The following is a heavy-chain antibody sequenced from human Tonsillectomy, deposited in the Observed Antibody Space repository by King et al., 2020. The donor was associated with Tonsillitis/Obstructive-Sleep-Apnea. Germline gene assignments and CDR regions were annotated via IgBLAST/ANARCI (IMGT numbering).Heavy chain of an antibody. D-gene: IGHD3-16*02. CDR1: GFTINNNY. V-gene: IGHV3-53*01. Sequence: DVQLVESGGGLIQPGGSLRLSCAASGFTINNNYMSWVRQAPGKGLEWVSVIYSDGSTYYADSVKGRFTISRDNSKNTLYLQMNSLGAEDSAVYYCAKDPGYRLGTDYEGYWGQGTLVTVSS. CDR2: IYSDGST. CDR3: AKDPGYRLGTDYEGY. J-gene: IGHJ4*02.